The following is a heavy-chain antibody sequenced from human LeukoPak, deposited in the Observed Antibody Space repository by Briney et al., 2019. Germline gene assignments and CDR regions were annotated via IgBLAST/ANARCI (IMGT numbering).Heavy chain of an antibody. J-gene: IGHJ5*02. Sequence: PGRSLRLSCAASGFTFSSYAMHWVRQAPGKGLEWVAVISYDGSNKYYADSVKGRFTISRDNSKNTLYLQMNSLRGEDTAVYYCARERIAAVGTGWFDPWGQGTLVTVSS. D-gene: IGHD6-13*01. CDR3: ARERIAAVGTGWFDP. V-gene: IGHV3-30*04. CDR2: ISYDGSNK. CDR1: GFTFSSYA.